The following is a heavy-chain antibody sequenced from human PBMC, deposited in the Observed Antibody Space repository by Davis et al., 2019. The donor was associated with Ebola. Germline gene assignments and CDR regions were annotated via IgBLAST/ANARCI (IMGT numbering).Heavy chain of an antibody. Sequence: GESLMTSCAASGFTFSSYSMNWVRQAPGKGLEWVSSISSSSSYIYYADSVKGRFTISRDNAKNSLYLQMNSLRAEDTAVYYCARDHSGYSGYGYYYYGMDVWGQGTTVTVSS. D-gene: IGHD5-12*01. CDR3: ARDHSGYSGYGYYYYGMDV. J-gene: IGHJ6*02. V-gene: IGHV3-21*01. CDR2: ISSSSSYI. CDR1: GFTFSSYS.